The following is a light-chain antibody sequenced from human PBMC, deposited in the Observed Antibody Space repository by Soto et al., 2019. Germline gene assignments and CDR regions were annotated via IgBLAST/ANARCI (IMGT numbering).Light chain of an antibody. CDR3: AGWDDSLNGPV. CDR1: FSNIGSNT. CDR2: TND. J-gene: IGLJ3*02. Sequence: QSVLTQPPSASGTPGQRVTISCSGSFSNIGSNTVNWYQQIPGTAPKLLIYTNDQRPSGVPDRFSGSKSGTSASLAISGLQSEDEADYYCAGWDDSLNGPVFGGGTKLTVL. V-gene: IGLV1-44*01.